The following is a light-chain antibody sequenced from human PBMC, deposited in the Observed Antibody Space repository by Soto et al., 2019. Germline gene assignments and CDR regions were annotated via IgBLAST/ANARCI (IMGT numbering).Light chain of an antibody. J-gene: IGKJ3*01. CDR1: QSVSSSY. CDR2: GAS. CDR3: QQYGSSPPFT. Sequence: EIVLTQSPGTLSLSPGERATLSCRASQSVSSSYLAWYQQKPGQAPRLLIYGASSRATGIPDRFSGSGPGTDSTLTISRLTTEDFAVYYCQQYGSSPPFTFGPGTKVDIK. V-gene: IGKV3-20*01.